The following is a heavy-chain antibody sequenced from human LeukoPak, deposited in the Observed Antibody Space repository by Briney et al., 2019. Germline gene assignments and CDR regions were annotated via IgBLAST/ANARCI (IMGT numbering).Heavy chain of an antibody. Sequence: PGGSLRLSCAASGFTFSSYAMHWVRQAPGEGLEWVAVISYDGSNKYYADSVKGRFTISRDNSKNTLYLQMNSLRAEDTAVYYCAREEVAGTVNYYYYGMDVWGKGTTVTVSS. CDR2: ISYDGSNK. CDR1: GFTFSSYA. V-gene: IGHV3-30*04. CDR3: AREEVAGTVNYYYYGMDV. D-gene: IGHD6-19*01. J-gene: IGHJ6*04.